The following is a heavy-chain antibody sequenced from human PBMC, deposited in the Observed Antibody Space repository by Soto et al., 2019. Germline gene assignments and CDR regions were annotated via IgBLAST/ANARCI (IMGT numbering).Heavy chain of an antibody. CDR3: ARVNWNYVNWFDP. J-gene: IGHJ5*02. CDR2: INPNSGGT. D-gene: IGHD1-7*01. V-gene: IGHV1-2*02. CDR1: GYTFTGHY. Sequence: ASVKVSCKASGYTFTGHYMHWVRQAPGQGLEWMGWINPNSGGTNYAQKFQGRVTMTRDTSISTAYMELSRLRSDDTAVYYCARVNWNYVNWFDPWGQGTLVTVSS.